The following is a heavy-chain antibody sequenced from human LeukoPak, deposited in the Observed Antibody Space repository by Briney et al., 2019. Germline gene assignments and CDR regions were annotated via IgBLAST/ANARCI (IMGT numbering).Heavy chain of an antibody. CDR1: GFTFSSYA. Sequence: GSLRLSCAASGFTFSSYAMSWVRQAPGKGVEWVSAISGSGGSTYYADSVKGRFTISRDNSKNTLYLQMNSLRAEDTAVYYCAKDRVFYGGAFDIWGQGTMLTVSS. J-gene: IGHJ3*02. V-gene: IGHV3-23*01. CDR3: AKDRVFYGGAFDI. CDR2: ISGSGGST. D-gene: IGHD4-23*01.